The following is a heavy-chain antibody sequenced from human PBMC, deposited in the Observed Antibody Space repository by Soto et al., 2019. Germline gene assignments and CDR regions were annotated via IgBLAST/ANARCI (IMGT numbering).Heavy chain of an antibody. CDR1: GYTFTSYD. CDR3: ARDGGGLYYYDSSGYSRLDY. V-gene: IGHV1-46*01. CDR2: INPSGGST. J-gene: IGHJ4*01. D-gene: IGHD3-22*01. Sequence: ASVKVSGKASGYTFTSYDMHWVRQAPGQGLEWMGIINPSGGSTSYAQKFQGRVTMTRDTSTSTVYMELSSLRSEDTAVYYCARDGGGLYYYDSSGYSRLDYWG.